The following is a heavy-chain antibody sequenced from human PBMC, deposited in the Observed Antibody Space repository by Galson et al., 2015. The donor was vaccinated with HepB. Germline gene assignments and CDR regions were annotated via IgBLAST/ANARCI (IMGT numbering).Heavy chain of an antibody. D-gene: IGHD3-10*01. Sequence: SLRLSCAASGFTFSSYAMTWVRQAPGKGLEWVSVISRSGDSTYYADSVKGRFTISRDNSKNTLYLQMNSLRAEDTAVYYCAKEVLISMVRGVIIEGGLDYWGQGTLVTVSS. V-gene: IGHV3-23*01. CDR2: ISRSGDST. CDR3: AKEVLISMVRGVIIEGGLDY. CDR1: GFTFSSYA. J-gene: IGHJ4*02.